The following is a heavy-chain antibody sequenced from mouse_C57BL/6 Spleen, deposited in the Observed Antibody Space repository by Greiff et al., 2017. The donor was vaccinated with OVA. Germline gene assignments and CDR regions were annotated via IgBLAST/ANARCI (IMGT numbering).Heavy chain of an antibody. Sequence: QVHVKQSGAELVKPGASVKISCKASGYAFSSYWMNWVKQRPGKGLEWIGQIYPGDGDTNYNGKFKGKATLTADKSSSTAYMQLSSLTSEDSAVYFCARSTAQAVYYAMDYWGQGTSVTVSS. CDR1: GYAFSSYW. J-gene: IGHJ4*01. D-gene: IGHD3-2*02. V-gene: IGHV1-80*01. CDR2: IYPGDGDT. CDR3: ARSTAQAVYYAMDY.